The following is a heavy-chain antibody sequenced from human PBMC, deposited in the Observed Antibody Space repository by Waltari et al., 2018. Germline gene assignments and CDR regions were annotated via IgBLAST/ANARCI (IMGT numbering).Heavy chain of an antibody. CDR3: ASLLWALSGSGSYYNVGYYYYGMDV. J-gene: IGHJ6*02. CDR1: GGSFSGYY. Sequence: QVQLQQWGAGLLKPSETLSLTCAVYGGSFSGYYWSWIRQPPGKGLEWIGEINHSGSTNYNPSRKSRVTISVDTSKNQFSLKLSSVTAADTAVYYCASLLWALSGSGSYYNVGYYYYGMDVWGQGTTVTVSS. CDR2: INHSGST. V-gene: IGHV4-34*01. D-gene: IGHD3-10*01.